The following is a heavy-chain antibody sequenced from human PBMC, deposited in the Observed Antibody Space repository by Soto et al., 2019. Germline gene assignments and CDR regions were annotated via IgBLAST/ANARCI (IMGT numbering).Heavy chain of an antibody. Sequence: EVQLVESGGGLVQPGRSLRLSCAASGFSFEDYAMHWVRQAPGKGLEWVAGIAWNSDIIGYADSVKGRFTISRDNGKNALYLQMNSLRPEDTALYYCAKDHYGSAIYGMDVWGQGTTVTVSS. J-gene: IGHJ6*02. D-gene: IGHD3-10*01. CDR2: IAWNSDII. CDR3: AKDHYGSAIYGMDV. V-gene: IGHV3-9*01. CDR1: GFSFEDYA.